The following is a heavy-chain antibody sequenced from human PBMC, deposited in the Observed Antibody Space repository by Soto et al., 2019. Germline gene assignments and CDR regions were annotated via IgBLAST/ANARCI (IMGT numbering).Heavy chain of an antibody. CDR3: ARGSPEAVGRSRWFDP. V-gene: IGHV4-31*03. D-gene: IGHD6-19*01. Sequence: QVQLQESGPGLVKPSQTLSLTCTVSGGSISSGGYYWSWIRQHPGKGLEWIGYIYYSGSTYYNPSLTSRVTISVDTSKNQFSLKLSSVTAADTAVYYCARGSPEAVGRSRWFDPWGQGTLVTVSS. CDR1: GGSISSGGYY. J-gene: IGHJ5*02. CDR2: IYYSGST.